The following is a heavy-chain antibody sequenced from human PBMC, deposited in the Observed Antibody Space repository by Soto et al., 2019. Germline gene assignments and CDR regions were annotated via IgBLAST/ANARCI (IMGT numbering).Heavy chain of an antibody. J-gene: IGHJ6*02. D-gene: IGHD1-26*01. V-gene: IGHV3-30-3*01. CDR1: GFTFSSYA. CDR2: ISYDGSNK. Sequence: QVQLVESGGGVVQPGRSLRLSCAASGFTFSSYAMHWVRQAPGKGLEWVAVISYDGSNKYYADSVKGRFTISRDNSKKSLYRQMNSRRAEDTAVYYCARDPAPPSGSYGYGMDVWGQGTTVTVSS. CDR3: ARDPAPPSGSYGYGMDV.